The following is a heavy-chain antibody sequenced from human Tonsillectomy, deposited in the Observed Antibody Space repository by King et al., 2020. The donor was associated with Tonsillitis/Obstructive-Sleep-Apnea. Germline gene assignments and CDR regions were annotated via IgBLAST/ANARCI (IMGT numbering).Heavy chain of an antibody. CDR2: IKQDGSEK. V-gene: IGHV3-7*03. CDR3: ARDKGGSFSSVDY. D-gene: IGHD1-26*01. J-gene: IGHJ4*02. CDR1: GFTFSSYW. Sequence: VQLVESGGGLVQPGGSLRLSCAASGFTFSSYWMSWVRQAPGKGLEWVANIKQDGSEKYYVDSVKGRFTISRDNAKNSLYLQMNSLRAADTAVYYCARDKGGSFSSVDYWGQGTLVTVSS.